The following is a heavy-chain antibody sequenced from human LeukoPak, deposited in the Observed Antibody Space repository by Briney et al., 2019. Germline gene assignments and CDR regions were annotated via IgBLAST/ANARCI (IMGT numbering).Heavy chain of an antibody. J-gene: IGHJ4*02. CDR1: GYTFTSYG. Sequence: ASVKVSCKASGYTFTSYGISWVRQAPGQGLEWMGWISAYNGNTNYAQKLQGRVTMTTDTSTSTAYMELSRLRSDDTAVYYCARRPNANSFDYWGQGTLVTVSS. V-gene: IGHV1-18*01. CDR2: ISAYNGNT. CDR3: ARRPNANSFDY. D-gene: IGHD3-16*01.